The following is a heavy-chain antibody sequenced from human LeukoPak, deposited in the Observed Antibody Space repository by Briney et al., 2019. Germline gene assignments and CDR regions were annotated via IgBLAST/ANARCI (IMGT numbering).Heavy chain of an antibody. CDR3: ASFSWSYFSDAFDI. J-gene: IGHJ3*02. V-gene: IGHV4-59*01. CDR2: IYCSGST. D-gene: IGHD1-26*01. Sequence: SETLSLTCTVSGCSISSYYWSWLRQPPGQGLEWIGYIYCSGSTNYNPSLKSRVTISVDTSKNQFSLKLSSVTAADTAVYYCASFSWSYFSDAFDIWGQGTMVTVSS. CDR1: GCSISSYY.